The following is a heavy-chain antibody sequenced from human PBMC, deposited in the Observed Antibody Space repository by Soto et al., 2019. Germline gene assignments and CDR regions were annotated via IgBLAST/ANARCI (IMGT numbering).Heavy chain of an antibody. Sequence: VASVKVSCKASGGTFSSYTISWVRQAPGQGLEWMGRIIPILGIANYAQKFKGRVTITADESTSTVYMELSSLRSVDTAVYYCARVGPAHYYDSSGYYSPLDYWGQGTLVTVSS. V-gene: IGHV1-69*02. CDR1: GGTFSSYT. J-gene: IGHJ4*02. CDR2: IIPILGIA. CDR3: ARVGPAHYYDSSGYYSPLDY. D-gene: IGHD3-22*01.